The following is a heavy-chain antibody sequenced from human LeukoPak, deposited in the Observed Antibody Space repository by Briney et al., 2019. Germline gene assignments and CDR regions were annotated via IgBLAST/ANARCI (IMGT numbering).Heavy chain of an antibody. CDR2: IYYSGST. V-gene: IGHV4-59*01. J-gene: IGHJ4*02. CDR3: ARRDCSSTSCYGFRH. D-gene: IGHD2-2*01. Sequence: PSETLSLTCTVSGGSISSYYWSWIRQPPGKGLEWIGYIYYSGSTNYNPSLKSRVTISVDTSKNQFSLKLSSVTAADTAVYYCARRDCSSTSCYGFRHWGQGTLVTVSS. CDR1: GGSISSYY.